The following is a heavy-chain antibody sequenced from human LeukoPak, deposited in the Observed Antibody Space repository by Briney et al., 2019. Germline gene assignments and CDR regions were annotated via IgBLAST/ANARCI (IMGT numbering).Heavy chain of an antibody. CDR2: INPDGNKK. J-gene: IGHJ4*02. D-gene: IGHD5-18*01. Sequence: GSLRLSCAVSGLTFSSSWMDWVRQAPGKGLEWVASINPDGNKKYSADSVKGRFTISRDDAENSLYLQMNSLRAEDTAVYYCATPDTAMFYWGQGTLVTVSS. V-gene: IGHV3-7*03. CDR1: GLTFSSSW. CDR3: ATPDTAMFY.